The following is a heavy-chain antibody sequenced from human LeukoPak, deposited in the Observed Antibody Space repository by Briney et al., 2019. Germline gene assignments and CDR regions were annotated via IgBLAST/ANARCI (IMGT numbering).Heavy chain of an antibody. J-gene: IGHJ4*02. CDR2: ISYDGSNK. V-gene: IGHV3-30*01. CDR1: GFTFSSYA. CDR3: ARDRRVFGSSFSYFDY. Sequence: GRSLRLSCAASGFTFSSYAMHWVRQAPGKGLEWVAVISYDGSNKYYADSVKGRFTISRDNSKNTLYLQMNSLRAKDTAVYYCARDRRVFGSSFSYFDYWGQGTLVTVSS. D-gene: IGHD6-6*01.